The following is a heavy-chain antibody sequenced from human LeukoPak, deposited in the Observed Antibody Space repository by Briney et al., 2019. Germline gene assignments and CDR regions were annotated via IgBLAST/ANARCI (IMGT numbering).Heavy chain of an antibody. CDR3: ARGPTLVAARRYNWFDP. CDR2: MNPNSGNT. J-gene: IGHJ5*02. Sequence: ASVKVSCKASGYTFTSYGINWVRQATGQGLEWMGWMNPNSGNTGYAQKFQGRVTMTRNTSISTAYMELSSLRSEDTAVYYCARGPTLVAARRYNWFDPWGQGTLVTVSS. CDR1: GYTFTSYG. D-gene: IGHD6-6*01. V-gene: IGHV1-8*01.